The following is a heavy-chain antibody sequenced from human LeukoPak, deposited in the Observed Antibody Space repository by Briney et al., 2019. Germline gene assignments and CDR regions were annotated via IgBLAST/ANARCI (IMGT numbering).Heavy chain of an antibody. CDR1: GYTFTSYD. V-gene: IGHV1-8*01. J-gene: IGHJ4*02. CDR3: ARGPMGDSSGYYYVNY. Sequence: ASVKVSCKASGYTFTSYDINWVRQATGQGLEWMGWMNPNSGNTGYAQKFQGRVTMTRNTSIGTAYMELSSLRSEDTAVYYCARGPMGDSSGYYYVNYWGQGTLVTVSS. CDR2: MNPNSGNT. D-gene: IGHD3-22*01.